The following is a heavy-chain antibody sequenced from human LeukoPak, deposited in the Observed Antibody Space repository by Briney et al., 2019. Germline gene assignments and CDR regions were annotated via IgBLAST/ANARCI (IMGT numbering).Heavy chain of an antibody. D-gene: IGHD3-10*01. Sequence: GGSLRLSCAASGFTVRSNYMNWVRQAPGKGLEWVSVIYSGGSTYYADSVKGRFTISRDDSKNTLYLQMNSLKTEDTAVYYCTTAPYVLLWFGELKAFDYWGQGTLVTVSS. CDR3: TTAPYVLLWFGELKAFDY. CDR1: GFTVRSNY. CDR2: IYSGGST. J-gene: IGHJ4*02. V-gene: IGHV3-66*01.